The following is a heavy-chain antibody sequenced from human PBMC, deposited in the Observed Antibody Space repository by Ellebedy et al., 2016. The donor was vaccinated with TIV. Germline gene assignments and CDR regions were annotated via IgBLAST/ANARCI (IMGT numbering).Heavy chain of an antibody. CDR3: AASESADSDY. D-gene: IGHD2-2*01. CDR2: MYYSGSS. V-gene: IGHV4-59*01. Sequence: MPSETLSLTCTVSGGSIRNYYCTWIRQPPGKELEWIGHMYYSGSSNYNPSLKSRVTMSIDTSKNQFSLKMSSVTAADTDVYYCAASESADSDYWGPGTLVTVSS. CDR1: GGSIRNYY. J-gene: IGHJ4*02.